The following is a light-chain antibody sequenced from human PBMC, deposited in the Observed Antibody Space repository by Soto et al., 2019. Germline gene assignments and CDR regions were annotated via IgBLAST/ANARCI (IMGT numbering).Light chain of an antibody. V-gene: IGKV3-20*01. J-gene: IGKJ1*01. CDR1: QSVTSNY. CDR2: AAS. Sequence: EVVLTQSPGTVSLSPGERATLSCRASQSVTSNYLAWYQQKPGQAPRLLIYAASSRATGIPDRFSGSGSGTDFTLSISRLEPEDFAVYYCQQYGSSPRTFGQGTKVEIK. CDR3: QQYGSSPRT.